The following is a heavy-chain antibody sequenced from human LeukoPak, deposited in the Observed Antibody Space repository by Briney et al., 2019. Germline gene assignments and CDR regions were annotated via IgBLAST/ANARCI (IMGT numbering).Heavy chain of an antibody. CDR3: ARGYQPPIFYYGSGSPPAYNWFDP. CDR2: IYYSGST. V-gene: IGHV4-59*01. J-gene: IGHJ5*02. D-gene: IGHD3-10*01. CDR1: GGSISSYY. Sequence: SETLSLTCTVSGGSISSYYWSWIRQPPGKGLEWIGYIYYSGSTNYNPSLKSRVTISVDTSKNQFSLKLSSVTAADTAVYYCARGYQPPIFYYGSGSPPAYNWFDPWGQGTLVTVSS.